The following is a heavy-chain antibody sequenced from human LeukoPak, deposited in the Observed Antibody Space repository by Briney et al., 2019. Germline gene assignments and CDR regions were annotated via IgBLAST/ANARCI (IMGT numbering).Heavy chain of an antibody. CDR2: INPSGGST. CDR3: AREPLGRPRTYYFDY. J-gene: IGHJ4*02. CDR1: GYTFTSYY. Sequence: ASVKVSCKASGYTFTSYYMHWVRQAPGQGLEWMGIINPSGGSTSYAQKFQGGVTMTRDTSTSTVYMELSSLRSEDTAVYYCAREPLGRPRTYYFDYWGQGTLVTVSS. D-gene: IGHD1-14*01. V-gene: IGHV1-46*01.